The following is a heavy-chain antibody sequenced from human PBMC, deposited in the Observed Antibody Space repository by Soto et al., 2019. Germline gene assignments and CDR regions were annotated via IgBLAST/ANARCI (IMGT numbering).Heavy chain of an antibody. CDR3: STIVVPGVPLSY. CDR2: IKTDGSST. V-gene: IGHV3-74*01. D-gene: IGHD2-2*01. Sequence: EVQLVESGGGLVQPGGSLRLSCAASGFAFSSYWMHWVRQAPGKGLVWVSRIKTDGSSTSYADSVKGRFTISRDNGKNTLYLQMSSLRVEDTAVYYWSTIVVPGVPLSYWGQGTLVTVSS. CDR1: GFAFSSYW. J-gene: IGHJ1*01.